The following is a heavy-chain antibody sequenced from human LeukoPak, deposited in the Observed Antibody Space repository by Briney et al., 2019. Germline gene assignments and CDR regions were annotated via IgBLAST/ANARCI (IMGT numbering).Heavy chain of an antibody. D-gene: IGHD2-8*01. CDR3: AKDRSCINDVSHGDFDY. J-gene: IGHJ4*02. Sequence: GGSLRLSCAASGFTFSSYAMSWVRQAPGKGLEWVSAITGSGGSTYYADSVKGRFTISRDNSKNTVYLQMNSLRAEDTAVYYCAKDRSCINDVSHGDFDYWGQGTLVTVSS. CDR2: ITGSGGST. V-gene: IGHV3-23*01. CDR1: GFTFSSYA.